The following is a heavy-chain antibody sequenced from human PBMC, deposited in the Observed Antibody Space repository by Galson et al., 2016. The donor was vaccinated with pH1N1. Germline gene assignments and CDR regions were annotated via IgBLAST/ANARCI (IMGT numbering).Heavy chain of an antibody. CDR2: IIPIFNTA. Sequence: SVKVSCKASGGTFGSCGINWVRQAPGQGLEWMGGIIPIFNTAEYAQNLQGRVTITADESTTTAYKELSSLRSEDTAVYFCAREDYYDTDLSDWYFDLWGRGTLLTVSS. V-gene: IGHV1-69*13. D-gene: IGHD3-22*01. CDR1: GGTFGSCG. CDR3: AREDYYDTDLSDWYFDL. J-gene: IGHJ2*01.